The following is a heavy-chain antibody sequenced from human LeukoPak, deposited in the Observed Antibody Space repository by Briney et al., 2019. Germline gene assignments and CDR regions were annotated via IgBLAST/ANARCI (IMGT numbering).Heavy chain of an antibody. Sequence: PVKVSCKASGGTFSSYAISWVRQAPGQGLEWMGRIIPIFGTANYAQKFQGRVTITTDESTSAAYMELSSLRSEDTAVYYCASDIVVGPAGIGDNWFDPWGQGTLVTVSS. CDR1: GGTFSSYA. D-gene: IGHD2-2*01. CDR2: IIPIFGTA. CDR3: ASDIVVGPAGIGDNWFDP. V-gene: IGHV1-69*05. J-gene: IGHJ5*02.